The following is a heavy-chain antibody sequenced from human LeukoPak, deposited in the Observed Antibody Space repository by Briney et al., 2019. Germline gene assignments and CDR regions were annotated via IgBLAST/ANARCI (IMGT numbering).Heavy chain of an antibody. V-gene: IGHV4-59*01. D-gene: IGHD2-2*02. CDR2: IYYSGST. CDR1: GGSISSYY. J-gene: IGHJ5*02. CDR3: ARTRYCSSTSCYTYNWFDP. Sequence: SETLSLTCTVSGGSISSYYWSWIRQPPGKGLEWIGYIYYSGSTNYNPSLKSRVTISVDTSKNQFSLKLSSVTAADTAVYYCARTRYCSSTSCYTYNWFDPWGQGTLVTVSS.